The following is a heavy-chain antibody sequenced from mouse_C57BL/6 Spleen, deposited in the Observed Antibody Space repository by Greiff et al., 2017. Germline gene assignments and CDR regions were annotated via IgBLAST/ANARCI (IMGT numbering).Heavy chain of an antibody. V-gene: IGHV1-64*01. Sequence: QVQLQQPGAELVKPGASVKLSCKASGYTFTSYWMHWVKQRPGQGLEWIGMIHPNSGSTNYNEKFKSKATLTVDKSSSTAYMQLSSLTSEDSAVYYCARTGIWYYFDYWGQGTTLTVSS. CDR2: IHPNSGST. CDR1: GYTFTSYW. J-gene: IGHJ2*01. CDR3: ARTGIWYYFDY.